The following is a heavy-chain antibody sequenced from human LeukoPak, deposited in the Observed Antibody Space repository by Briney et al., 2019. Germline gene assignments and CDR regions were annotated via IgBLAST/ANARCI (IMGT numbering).Heavy chain of an antibody. CDR3: ARGGYYGSGSYSAYDYYYMDV. D-gene: IGHD3-10*01. J-gene: IGHJ6*03. V-gene: IGHV4-4*07. Sequence: SETLSLTCSVSGGTIGGYYWNWIRQSAGKGLEWIGRIYKSGSTNYNPSLKSRVTISIDKSNNQFSLILRSVTAADTAVYYCARGGYYGSGSYSAYDYYYMDVWGKGTTATVAS. CDR1: GGTIGGYY. CDR2: IYKSGST.